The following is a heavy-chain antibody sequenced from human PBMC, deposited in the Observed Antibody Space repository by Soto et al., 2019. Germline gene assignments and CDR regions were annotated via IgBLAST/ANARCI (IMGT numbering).Heavy chain of an antibody. D-gene: IGHD3-22*01. J-gene: IGHJ5*01. Sequence: PSETLSLTCTVSGGSISSGGYCWSWIRQHPGEGLEWIGYIYYTGTTTYNPSFKSRLTISVDSSKNQFSLKLTSVTAADTAVYYCARLGGFYQSLDSWGQGALVTVSS. V-gene: IGHV4-31*03. CDR3: ARLGGFYQSLDS. CDR2: IYYTGTT. CDR1: GGSISSGGYC.